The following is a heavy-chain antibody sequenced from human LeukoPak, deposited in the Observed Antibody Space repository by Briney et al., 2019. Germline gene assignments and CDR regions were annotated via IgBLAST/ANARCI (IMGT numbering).Heavy chain of an antibody. CDR1: GFTFSSYG. D-gene: IGHD3-10*01. CDR2: ISYDGSNK. CDR3: AKLLWFGDLGGGPFDI. V-gene: IGHV3-30*18. J-gene: IGHJ3*02. Sequence: GGSLRLSCAASGFTFSSYGMHWVRQAPGKGLEWVAVISYDGSNKYYADSVKGRFTISRDNSKNTLYQQMNSLRAEDTAVYYCAKLLWFGDLGGGPFDIWGQGTMVTASS.